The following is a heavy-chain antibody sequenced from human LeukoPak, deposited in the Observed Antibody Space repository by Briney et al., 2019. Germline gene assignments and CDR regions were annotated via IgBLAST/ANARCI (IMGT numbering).Heavy chain of an antibody. D-gene: IGHD1-1*01. J-gene: IGHJ4*02. CDR2: INHSGST. Sequence: SETLSLTCAVYGGSFSGYYWSWIRQPPGKGLEWIGEINHSGSTNYNPSLKSRVTISVDTSKNQFSLKLSSVTAADTAVYYCARGGGPLERRFDYWGQGTLVTVSS. CDR3: ARGGGPLERRFDY. V-gene: IGHV4-34*01. CDR1: GGSFSGYY.